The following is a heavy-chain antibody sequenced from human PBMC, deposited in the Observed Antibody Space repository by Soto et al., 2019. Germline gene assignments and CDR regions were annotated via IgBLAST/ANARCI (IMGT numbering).Heavy chain of an antibody. J-gene: IGHJ4*02. CDR2: IIPIFGTA. CDR3: ARAGNSSSPGAFDY. D-gene: IGHD6-6*01. Sequence: SVKVSCKASGGTFSSCAISCVRQAPGQGLEWMGGIIPIFGTANYAQKFQGRVTITADESTSTAYMELSSLRSEDTTVYYCARAGNSSSPGAFDYWGQGTLVTVSS. V-gene: IGHV1-69*13. CDR1: GGTFSSCA.